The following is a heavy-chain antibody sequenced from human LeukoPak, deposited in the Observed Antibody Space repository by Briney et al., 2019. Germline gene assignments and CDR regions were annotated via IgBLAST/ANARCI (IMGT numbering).Heavy chain of an antibody. J-gene: IGHJ6*03. D-gene: IGHD6-13*01. CDR3: ARGSSSRYYYYYYMDV. V-gene: IGHV4-4*09. Sequence: SETLSLSCTVSGGSISSYYWSWIRQPPGKGLEWIGYIYTSGSTNYNPSLKSRVTISVDTSKNQFSLKLSSATAADTAVYYCARGSSSRYYYYYYMDVWGKGTTVTVSS. CDR2: IYTSGST. CDR1: GGSISSYY.